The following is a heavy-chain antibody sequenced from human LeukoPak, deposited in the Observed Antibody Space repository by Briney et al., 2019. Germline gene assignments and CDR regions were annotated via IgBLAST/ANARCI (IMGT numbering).Heavy chain of an antibody. CDR3: ARCVTPTTADAFDI. Sequence: ASVKVSCKASGYTFTGYYMHWVRQAPGQGLEWMGWINPNSGGTNYAQKFQGRVTMTRDTPISTAYMELSRLSSDDTAVYYCARCVTPTTADAFDIWGQGTMVTVSS. CDR1: GYTFTGYY. J-gene: IGHJ3*02. D-gene: IGHD2-21*02. V-gene: IGHV1-2*02. CDR2: INPNSGGT.